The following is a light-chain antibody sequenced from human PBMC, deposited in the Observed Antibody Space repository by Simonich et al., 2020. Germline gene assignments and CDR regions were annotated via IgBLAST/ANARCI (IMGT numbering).Light chain of an antibody. J-gene: IGKJ2*01. CDR1: QIISSW. CDR2: KAS. Sequence: DIQMTQSPSTLSASVGDRVTITCRASQIISSWLAWYQQKPGKAPKLLIYKASSLESGVPSRFSGSGSGTDFTLTISSLQAEDVAVYYCQQYYSTPYTFGQGTKLEIK. V-gene: IGKV1-5*03. CDR3: QQYYSTPYT.